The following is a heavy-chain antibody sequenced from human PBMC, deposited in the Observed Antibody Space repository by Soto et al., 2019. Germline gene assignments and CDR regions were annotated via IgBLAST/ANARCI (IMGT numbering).Heavy chain of an antibody. Sequence: GGSLILSWAASGFTFSSYWMSWVRQAPGKGLEWVANIKYDGSEKYHVDSVKGRFTISRDNAKNSVFLQMNSLRADDTAVYHCARVRTENYYGMDVWGQGPTVTVSS. V-gene: IGHV3-7*03. CDR2: IKYDGSEK. CDR3: ARVRTENYYGMDV. J-gene: IGHJ6*02. CDR1: GFTFSSYW.